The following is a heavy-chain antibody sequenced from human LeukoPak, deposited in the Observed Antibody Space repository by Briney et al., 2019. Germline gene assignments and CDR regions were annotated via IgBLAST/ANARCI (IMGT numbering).Heavy chain of an antibody. J-gene: IGHJ4*02. Sequence: PGGSLRLSCVASGFTFSSYAMHWVRQAPGKGLEWVAVISYDINDKHYADSVQGRFTISRDNSKNTLYLQMNSLRTEDTALYYCVPGSCSITTCHTRRRLWSHFPSWGQGTLVTVSS. V-gene: IGHV3-30-3*01. CDR2: ISYDINDK. CDR3: VPGSCSITTCHTRRRLWSHFPS. CDR1: GFTFSSYA. D-gene: IGHD2-2*02.